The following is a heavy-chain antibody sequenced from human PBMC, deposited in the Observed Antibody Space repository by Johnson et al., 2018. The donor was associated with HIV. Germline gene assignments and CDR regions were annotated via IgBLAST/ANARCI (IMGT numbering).Heavy chain of an antibody. CDR3: ARLSVAGDAFDI. D-gene: IGHD6-19*01. J-gene: IGHJ3*02. CDR2: ISSDGSGT. CDR1: GFTFSSYW. Sequence: VHLVESGGGLVQPGGSLRLSCAASGFTFSSYWMHWVRQAPGKGLVWVSRISSDGSGTSYADSVKGRFTISRDNSKNTLYLQMNSLRAEDTAVYYCARLSVAGDAFDIWGQGTMVTVSS. V-gene: IGHV3-74*02.